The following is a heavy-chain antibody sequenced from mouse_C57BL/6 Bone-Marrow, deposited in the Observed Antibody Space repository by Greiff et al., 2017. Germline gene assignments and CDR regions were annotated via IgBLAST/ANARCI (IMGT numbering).Heavy chain of an antibody. CDR3: ARDTTVVATNWYFDV. CDR2: INPSNGGT. V-gene: IGHV1-53*01. CDR1: GYTFTSYW. D-gene: IGHD1-1*01. J-gene: IGHJ1*03. Sequence: QVQLQQPGTELVKPGASVKLSCKASGYTFTSYWMHWVKQRPGQGLEWIGNINPSNGGTNYNEKFKSKATLTVDKSSSTAYMQLSSLTSEDSAVYYCARDTTVVATNWYFDVWGTGTTVTVSS.